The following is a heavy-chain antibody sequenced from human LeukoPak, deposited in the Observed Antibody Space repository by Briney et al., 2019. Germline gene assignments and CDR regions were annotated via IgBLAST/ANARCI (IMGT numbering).Heavy chain of an antibody. D-gene: IGHD7-27*01. CDR2: INPNSGGT. CDR3: ARSTGEDFDY. CDR1: GYTFTGYY. V-gene: IGHV1-2*02. J-gene: IGHJ4*02. Sequence: ASVHVSCKSSGYTFTGYYMHWVGQAAGQGLEWMGWINPNSGGTNYAQKFQGRVTITRDTSISTAYMELSRLRSDDTAVYYCARSTGEDFDYWGQGTLVTVSS.